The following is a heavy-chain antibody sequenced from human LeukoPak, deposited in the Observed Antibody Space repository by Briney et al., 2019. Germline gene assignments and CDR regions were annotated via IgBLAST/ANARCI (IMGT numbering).Heavy chain of an antibody. CDR1: GYTFTSYY. CDR3: ASEGTVTPAFDI. J-gene: IGHJ3*02. V-gene: IGHV1-46*01. Sequence: ASVKASCKTSGYTFTSYYMHWVRQAPGQGLEWMGIINPSGGSTSYAQKFQGRVTMTRDTSTSTVYMELSSLRSEDTAVYYCASEGTVTPAFDIWGQGTMVTVSS. D-gene: IGHD4-17*01. CDR2: INPSGGST.